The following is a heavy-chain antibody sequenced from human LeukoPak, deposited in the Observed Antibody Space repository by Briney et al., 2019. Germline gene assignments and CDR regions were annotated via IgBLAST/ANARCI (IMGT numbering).Heavy chain of an antibody. CDR3: AKAVPTVTYHMDV. J-gene: IGHJ6*03. V-gene: IGHV3-30-3*01. D-gene: IGHD5-12*01. CDR2: ISYDGSNK. CDR1: GFTFSSYA. Sequence: GRSLRLSCAASGFTFSSYAMHWVRQAPGKGLEWVAVISYDGSNKYYADSVKGRFTISGDNSKNTLYLQMNSLRAEDTAVYYCAKAVPTVTYHMDVWGKGTTVTVSS.